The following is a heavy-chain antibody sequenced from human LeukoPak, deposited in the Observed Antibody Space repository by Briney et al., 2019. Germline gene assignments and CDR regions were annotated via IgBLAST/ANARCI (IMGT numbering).Heavy chain of an antibody. CDR2: IYYSGST. J-gene: IGHJ3*02. D-gene: IGHD1-26*01. V-gene: IGHV4-39*01. CDR1: GGSISSSSYY. CDR3: ARPYYSWSYSRGVDAFDI. Sequence: PSETLSLTCTVSGGSISSSSYYWGWIRQPPGKGLEWIGSIYYSGSTYYNPSLKSRVTISVDTSKNQFSLKLSSVTAADTAVYYCARPYYSWSYSRGVDAFDIWGQGTMVTASS.